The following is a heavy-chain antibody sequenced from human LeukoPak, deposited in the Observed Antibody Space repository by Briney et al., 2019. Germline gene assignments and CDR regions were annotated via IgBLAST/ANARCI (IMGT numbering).Heavy chain of an antibody. V-gene: IGHV3-30-3*01. CDR1: GFTFSSYA. CDR3: ARLGSQGGVAALDY. CDR2: ISYDGSNK. Sequence: PGGSLRLSCAASGFTFSSYAMHWVRQAPGKGLEWVAVISYDGSNKYYAASVKGRFTISRDNAKNTLYLQMNSLRAEDTAVYYCARLGSQGGVAALDYWGQGTLVTVSS. J-gene: IGHJ4*02. D-gene: IGHD6-25*01.